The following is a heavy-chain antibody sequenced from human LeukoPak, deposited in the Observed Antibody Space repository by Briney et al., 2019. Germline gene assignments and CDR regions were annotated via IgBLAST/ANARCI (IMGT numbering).Heavy chain of an antibody. V-gene: IGHV3-48*03. D-gene: IGHD3-22*01. CDR3: TRDRNPIVVVITPPDAFDI. Sequence: GGSLRLSYAASGFTFSSYEMNWVRQAPGKGLEWVSYISSSGSTIYYADSVKGRFTISRDNAKNSLYLQMNSLRAEDTAVYYCTRDRNPIVVVITPPDAFDIWGQGTMVTVSS. CDR2: ISSSGSTI. CDR1: GFTFSSYE. J-gene: IGHJ3*02.